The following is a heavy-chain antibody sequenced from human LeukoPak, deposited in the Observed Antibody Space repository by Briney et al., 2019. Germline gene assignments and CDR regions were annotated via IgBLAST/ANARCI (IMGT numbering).Heavy chain of an antibody. CDR1: GFTFSSYA. D-gene: IGHD4-23*01. V-gene: IGHV3-30*01. CDR2: ISYDGSNK. J-gene: IGHJ4*02. CDR3: ASRQGGWELDY. Sequence: PGGSLRLSCAASGFTFSSYAMHWVRQAPGKGLEWVAVISYDGSNKYYADSVKGRFTISRDNSKNTLYLQMNSLRAEDTAVYYCASRQGGWELDYWGQGTLVTVSS.